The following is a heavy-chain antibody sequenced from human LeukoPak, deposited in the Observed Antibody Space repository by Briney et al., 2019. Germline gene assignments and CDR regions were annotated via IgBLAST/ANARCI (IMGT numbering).Heavy chain of an antibody. D-gene: IGHD6-13*01. CDR2: INTDGSST. CDR1: GFTFSSYW. Sequence: PGGSLRLSCAASGFTFSSYWMHWVRQAPGKGLVWVSRINTDGSSTSYADSVKGRFTISRDNAKNTLYLQMNSLRAEDTALYYCARHDPKSIPAVGTFDYWGQGTLVTVSS. V-gene: IGHV3-74*01. CDR3: ARHDPKSIPAVGTFDY. J-gene: IGHJ4*02.